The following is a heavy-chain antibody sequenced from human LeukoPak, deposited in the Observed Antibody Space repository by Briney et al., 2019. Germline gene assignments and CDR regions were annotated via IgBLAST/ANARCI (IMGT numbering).Heavy chain of an antibody. CDR1: GGSFSGYY. CDR2: INHSGST. CDR3: AREHGQGYYYYYYMDV. Sequence: KTSETLSLTCAVYGGSFSGYYWSWIRQPPGKGLEWIGEINHSGSTNYNPSLKSRVTISVDTSKNQFSLKLSSVTAADTAVYYCAREHGQGYYYYYYMDVWGKGTTVTVSS. J-gene: IGHJ6*03. V-gene: IGHV4-34*01.